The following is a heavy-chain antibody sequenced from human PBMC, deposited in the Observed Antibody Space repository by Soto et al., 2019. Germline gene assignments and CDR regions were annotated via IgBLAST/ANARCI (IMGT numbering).Heavy chain of an antibody. CDR3: ATGLTTRIPVAGDAFDI. V-gene: IGHV1-24*01. J-gene: IGHJ3*02. CDR2: FDPEDGET. CDR1: GYTLTELS. D-gene: IGHD6-19*01. Sequence: ASVKVSCKVSGYTLTELSMHWVRQAPGKGLGWMGGFDPEDGETIYAQKFQGRVTMTEDTSTDTAYMELSSLRSEDTAVYYCATGLTTRIPVAGDAFDIWGQGKMVTVSS.